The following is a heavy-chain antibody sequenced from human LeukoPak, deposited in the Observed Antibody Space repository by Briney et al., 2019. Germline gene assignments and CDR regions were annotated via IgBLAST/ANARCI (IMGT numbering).Heavy chain of an antibody. CDR2: INPSGGST. V-gene: IGHV1-46*01. D-gene: IGHD3-10*01. Sequence: ASVKVSCKASGYTFTSYYMHWVRQAPGQGLEWMGIINPSGGSTSYAQKFQGRVTMTRDMSTSTVYMELSSLRSEDTAVYYCARGAMVRGVGQSAPYYYHMDVWGKGTTVTVSS. J-gene: IGHJ6*03. CDR1: GYTFTSYY. CDR3: ARGAMVRGVGQSAPYYYHMDV.